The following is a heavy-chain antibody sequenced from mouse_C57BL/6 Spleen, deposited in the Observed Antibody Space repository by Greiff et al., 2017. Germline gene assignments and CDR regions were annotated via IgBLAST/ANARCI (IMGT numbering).Heavy chain of an antibody. V-gene: IGHV1-42*01. CDR1: GYSFTGYY. J-gene: IGHJ2*01. D-gene: IGHD1-2*01. CDR3: ARSLGTACFDY. Sequence: VQLQQSGPELVKPGASVKISCKASGYSFTGYYMNWVKQSPEKSLEWIGEINPSTGGTTYNQKFKAKATLTVDKSSSTAYMQLKSLTSEDSAVYYCARSLGTACFDYWGQGTTLTVSS. CDR2: INPSTGGT.